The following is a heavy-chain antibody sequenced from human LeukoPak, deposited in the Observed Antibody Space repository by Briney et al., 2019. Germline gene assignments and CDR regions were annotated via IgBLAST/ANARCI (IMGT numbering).Heavy chain of an antibody. J-gene: IGHJ3*02. CDR2: IREDGSQK. CDR1: GFTFSSSW. D-gene: IGHD2-2*01. CDR3: ANLQQALFIVVKAFDI. Sequence: GGSLRLSCAASGFTFSSSWMTWVRQAPGKGLEWVASIREDGSQKSAVDSVRGRFTIARDNAKNSVYLQMNSLRAEDTAVYYCANLQQALFIVVKAFDIWGQGTMVTVSS. V-gene: IGHV3-7*03.